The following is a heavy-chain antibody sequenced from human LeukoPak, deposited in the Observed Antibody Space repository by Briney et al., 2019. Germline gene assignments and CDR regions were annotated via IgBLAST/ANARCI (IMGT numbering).Heavy chain of an antibody. CDR3: AREDLCTSARCYKAFDI. Sequence: ASVKVSCKASGYTFTSYGISWVRQAPGQGLEWMGWISAYNGNTNYAQKFQGRVTMTTDTSTSTAYMELRSLRSDDTAVYYYAREDLCTSARCYKAFDIWGQGTMVTASS. CDR1: GYTFTSYG. V-gene: IGHV1-18*01. CDR2: ISAYNGNT. D-gene: IGHD2-2*02. J-gene: IGHJ3*02.